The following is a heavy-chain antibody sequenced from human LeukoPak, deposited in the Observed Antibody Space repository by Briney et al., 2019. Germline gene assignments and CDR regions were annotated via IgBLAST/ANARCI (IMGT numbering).Heavy chain of an antibody. CDR3: AREVWGPEY. V-gene: IGHV3-7*01. D-gene: IGHD1-14*01. CDR2: IKQDGSDK. CDR1: GFTFTKYW. Sequence: PGGSLRLSCAASGFTFTKYWMTWVRQAPGKGLEWVGNIKQDGSDKNYMDSVKGRFTISRDNTKNSVYLLMSSLRAEDTAVYYCAREVWGPEYWGQGTLVTVSS. J-gene: IGHJ4*02.